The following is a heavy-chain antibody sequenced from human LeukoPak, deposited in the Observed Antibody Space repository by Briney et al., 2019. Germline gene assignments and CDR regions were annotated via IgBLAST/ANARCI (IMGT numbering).Heavy chain of an antibody. J-gene: IGHJ4*02. Sequence: GGSLRLSCAASGFTFSSYWMSWVRQAPGKGLEWVANIKQDGSEKNYVDSVKGRFTISRDNSKNSLYLRMNSLRAEDTAVYYCARDFAPPGMVASAFDSWGQGTLVTVSS. CDR1: GFTFSSYW. V-gene: IGHV3-7*01. D-gene: IGHD1-26*01. CDR2: IKQDGSEK. CDR3: ARDFAPPGMVASAFDS.